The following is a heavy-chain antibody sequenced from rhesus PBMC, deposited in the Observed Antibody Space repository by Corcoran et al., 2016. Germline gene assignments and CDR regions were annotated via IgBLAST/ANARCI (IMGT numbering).Heavy chain of an antibody. Sequence: QVQLVQSGAAVKKPGAAVTVSCKASGYTFGTSAISWVRQAPVQGLEWMVVIIPLVGITNYAEKVQGRVTITADTSTSTAYMELSSLRSEDTAVYYCARDGDSGRMNYWGQGVLVTVSS. CDR2: IIPLVGIT. V-gene: IGHV1-198*02. J-gene: IGHJ4*01. D-gene: IGHD6-25*01. CDR1: GYTFGTSA. CDR3: ARDGDSGRMNY.